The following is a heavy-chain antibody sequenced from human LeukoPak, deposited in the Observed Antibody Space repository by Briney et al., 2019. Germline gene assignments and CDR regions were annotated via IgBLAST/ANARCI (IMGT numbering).Heavy chain of an antibody. CDR2: INHSGSA. V-gene: IGHV4-34*01. Sequence: SETLSLTCTVYGGSFSGYFWSWIRQPPGKGLEWIGEINHSGSANYKPSLKSRVTMSVDTSKNQFSLKLSSVTAADTAVFYCARGGFPLDYWGQGTLVTVSS. CDR3: ARGGFPLDY. CDR1: GGSFSGYF. J-gene: IGHJ4*02.